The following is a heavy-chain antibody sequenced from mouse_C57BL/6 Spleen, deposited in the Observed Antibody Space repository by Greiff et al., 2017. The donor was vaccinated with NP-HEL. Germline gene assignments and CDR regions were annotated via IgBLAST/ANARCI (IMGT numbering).Heavy chain of an antibody. CDR1: GYTFTSYW. J-gene: IGHJ2*01. CDR2: IYPGSGST. D-gene: IGHD3-2*02. CDR3: ARRELRLPYYFDY. V-gene: IGHV1-55*01. Sequence: QVQLQQPGAELVKPGASVKMSCKASGYTFTSYWITWVKPRPGQGLEWIGDIYPGSGSTNYNEKFKSKATLTVDTSSSTAYMQLSSLTSEDSAVYYCARRELRLPYYFDYWGQGTTLTVSS.